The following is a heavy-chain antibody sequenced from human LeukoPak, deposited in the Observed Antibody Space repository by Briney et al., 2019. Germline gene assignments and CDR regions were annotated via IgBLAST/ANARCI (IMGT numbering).Heavy chain of an antibody. CDR2: ISYDGSNK. D-gene: IGHD3-22*01. V-gene: IGHV3-30-3*01. Sequence: GGSLRLSRAASGFTFSSYAMHWVRQAPGKGLEWVAVISYDGSNKYYADSVKGRFTISRDNAKNSLYLQMSSLRVEDTAVYYCATDRRYYDSSGYTTVEFDYWGQGTLVTVSS. CDR1: GFTFSSYA. J-gene: IGHJ4*02. CDR3: ATDRRYYDSSGYTTVEFDY.